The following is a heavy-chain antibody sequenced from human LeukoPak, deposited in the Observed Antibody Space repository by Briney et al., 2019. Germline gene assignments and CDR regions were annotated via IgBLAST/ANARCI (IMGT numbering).Heavy chain of an antibody. Sequence: PSETLSLTCTVSGGSISSGSYYWSWIRQPAGKGLEWIGRIHTSGSTNYNPSLKSRVTISVDTSKNQFSLKLSSVTAADTAVYYCARAPKGDSSSWYGRGHNWFDPWGQGTLVTVSS. J-gene: IGHJ5*02. CDR3: ARAPKGDSSSWYGRGHNWFDP. V-gene: IGHV4-61*02. D-gene: IGHD6-13*01. CDR2: IHTSGST. CDR1: GGSISSGSYY.